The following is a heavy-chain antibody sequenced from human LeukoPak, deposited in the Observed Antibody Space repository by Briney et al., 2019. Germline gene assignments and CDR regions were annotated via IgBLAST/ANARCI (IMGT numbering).Heavy chain of an antibody. CDR1: GYTFTSYG. CDR2: MSAYNGNT. D-gene: IGHD3-22*01. CDR3: ARGTVGMIVVVPEDY. V-gene: IGHV1-18*01. J-gene: IGHJ4*02. Sequence: ASVKVSCKASGYTFTSYGISWVRQAPGQGLEWMGWMSAYNGNTNYAQKLQGRVTMTTDTSTSTAYMELRSLRSGDTAVYYCARGTVGMIVVVPEDYWGQGTLVTVSS.